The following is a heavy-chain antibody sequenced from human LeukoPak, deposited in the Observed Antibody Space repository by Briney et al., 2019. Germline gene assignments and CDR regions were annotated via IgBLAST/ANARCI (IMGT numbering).Heavy chain of an antibody. CDR2: ISGSGGST. Sequence: GGALRLSCVASGFTVSSNYMSWVRQAPGKGLEWVSAISGSGGSTYYADSVKGRFTISRDNSENTLYLQMNSLRAEDTAVYYCAKTSYWGEYYFDYWGQGTLVTVSS. J-gene: IGHJ4*02. CDR1: GFTVSSNY. CDR3: AKTSYWGEYYFDY. V-gene: IGHV3-23*01. D-gene: IGHD1-26*01.